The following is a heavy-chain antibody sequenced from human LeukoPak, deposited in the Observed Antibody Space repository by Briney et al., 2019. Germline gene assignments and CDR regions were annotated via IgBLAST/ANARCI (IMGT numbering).Heavy chain of an antibody. CDR3: ARVRGRGYSGYVRAFDI. CDR2: IYYSGST. D-gene: IGHD5-12*01. J-gene: IGHJ3*02. Sequence: SETLSLTCAVYGGSFSGYYWGWIRQPPGKGLEWIGSIYYSGSTYYNPSLKSRVTISVDTSKNQFSLKLSSVTAADTAVYYCARVRGRGYSGYVRAFDIWGQGTMVTVSS. V-gene: IGHV4-34*01. CDR1: GGSFSGYY.